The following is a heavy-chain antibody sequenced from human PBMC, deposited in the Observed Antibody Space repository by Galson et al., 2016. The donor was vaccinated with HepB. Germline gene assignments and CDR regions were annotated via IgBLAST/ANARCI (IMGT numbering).Heavy chain of an antibody. Sequence: SLRLSCAASGFTFSSYEMNWVRQAPGKGLEWVSYISSSGNTIYYADSVKGRFTISRDNAKNSLYLQMNSLRAEDTAVYYCASYPGYFPGNWSQGCLVTVPS. CDR3: ASYPGYFPGN. J-gene: IGHJ4*01. D-gene: IGHD3-9*01. CDR1: GFTFSSYE. V-gene: IGHV3-48*03. CDR2: ISSSGNTI.